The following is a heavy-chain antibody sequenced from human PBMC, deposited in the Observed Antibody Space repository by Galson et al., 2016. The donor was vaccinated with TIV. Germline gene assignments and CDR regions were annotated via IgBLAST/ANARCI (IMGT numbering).Heavy chain of an antibody. V-gene: IGHV4-4*08. CDR1: GDSISSSY. D-gene: IGHD4-17*01. CDR3: ANDYGAGYFDH. J-gene: IGHJ4*02. CDR2: ISSSGFS. Sequence: TLSLTCTVSGDSISSSYWSWIRQPPGKGLDWIGFISSSGFSTYNPTLTSRVTMSVDASKKQISLRLSSVTAADTAVYFCANDYGAGYFDHWGQGAVVTVSS.